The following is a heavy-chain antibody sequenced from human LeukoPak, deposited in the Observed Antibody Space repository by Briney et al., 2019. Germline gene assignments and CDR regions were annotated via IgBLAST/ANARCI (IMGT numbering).Heavy chain of an antibody. D-gene: IGHD3-3*01. J-gene: IGHJ6*03. V-gene: IGHV3-48*04. CDR3: ARSVRFFNYMDV. CDR2: ISSSSSTI. Sequence: GGSLRLSCAASGFTFSSYTMNWVRQAPGKGLEWVSSISSSSSTIYYADSVKGRFTISRDNAKNSLYLQMNSLRAEDTAVYYCARSVRFFNYMDVWGKGTTVTVSS. CDR1: GFTFSSYT.